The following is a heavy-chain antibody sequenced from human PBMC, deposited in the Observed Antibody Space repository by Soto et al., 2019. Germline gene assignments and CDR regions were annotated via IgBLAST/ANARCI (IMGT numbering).Heavy chain of an antibody. Sequence: VQLLESGGGLVQPGGSLRLSCAASGFTFSNYAMTWVRQAPGKGLEWVSVIIGSGGGTYFVDSVKGRFTISRDNSKNTVYLQMNSLRAEDTAVYYCAKRPLTAAGFDYWGQGTLVTVSS. CDR3: AKRPLTAAGFDY. J-gene: IGHJ4*02. D-gene: IGHD6-13*01. CDR1: GFTFSNYA. CDR2: IIGSGGGT. V-gene: IGHV3-23*01.